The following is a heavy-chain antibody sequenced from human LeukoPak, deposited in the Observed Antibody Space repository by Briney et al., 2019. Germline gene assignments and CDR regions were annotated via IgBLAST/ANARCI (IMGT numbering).Heavy chain of an antibody. CDR1: GGSISSSSYY. CDR2: IYYSGST. D-gene: IGHD3-22*01. CDR3: ARAPLGDSSGTRFDP. Sequence: PSETLSLTCTVSGGSISSSSYYWGWIRQPPGKGLEWIGSIYYSGSTYYNPSLKSRVTISVDTSKNQFSLKLSSVTAADTAVYYCARAPLGDSSGTRFDPWGQGTLVTVSS. V-gene: IGHV4-39*07. J-gene: IGHJ5*02.